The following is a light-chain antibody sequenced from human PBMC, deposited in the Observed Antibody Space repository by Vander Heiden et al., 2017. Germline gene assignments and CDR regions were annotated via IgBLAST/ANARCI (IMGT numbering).Light chain of an antibody. J-gene: IGKJ5*01. CDR3: QQCGSSPIT. V-gene: IGKV3-20*01. CDR2: GAS. CDR1: QSVSSSY. Sequence: EFELTQSPGTLSLSPGERATLSCRASQSVSSSYLAWYQQKPGQAPRLLIYGASGRASGIPDRFSGSESGTDFTLTITRLEPEDLAVYYCQQCGSSPITFGQGTRLEIK.